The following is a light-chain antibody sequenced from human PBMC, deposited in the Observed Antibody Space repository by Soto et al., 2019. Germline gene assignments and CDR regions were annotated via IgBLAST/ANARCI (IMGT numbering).Light chain of an antibody. V-gene: IGKV1-12*01. CDR3: QHLNNFPRT. Sequence: DIQMTQTPSSVSASVGDRVTITCRASQNIDNWLAWYQQRPGKAPKLLIFAASTLQSGGPSRFSGSGSGTEFTLTISSLQPEDFATYYCQHLNNFPRTFGQGTKVEV. CDR2: AAS. J-gene: IGKJ1*01. CDR1: QNIDNW.